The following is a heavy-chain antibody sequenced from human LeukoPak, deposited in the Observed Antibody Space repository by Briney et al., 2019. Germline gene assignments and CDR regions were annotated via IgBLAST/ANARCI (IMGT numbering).Heavy chain of an antibody. V-gene: IGHV3-23*01. CDR3: ASSKYAVTAYYFDY. CDR1: GFTFSSYA. D-gene: IGHD4-17*01. Sequence: GGSLRLSCAASGFTFSSYAMSWVRQAPGKGLEWVSAISGSGGSTYYADSVKGRFTISGDNSKNTLYLQMNSLRAEDTAVYYCASSKYAVTAYYFDYWGQGTLVTVSS. CDR2: ISGSGGST. J-gene: IGHJ4*02.